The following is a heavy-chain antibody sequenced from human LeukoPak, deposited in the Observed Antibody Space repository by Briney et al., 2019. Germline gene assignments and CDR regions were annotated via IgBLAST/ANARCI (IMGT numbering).Heavy chain of an antibody. CDR3: ARDAPNWNDIVY. CDR2: IIPILGIA. D-gene: IGHD1-20*01. Sequence: SVKVSCXASGGTFSSYTISWVRQAPGQGLEWMGRIIPILGIANYAQKFQDRVTITADKSTSTAYMELSSLRSEDTAVYYCARDAPNWNDIVYWGQGTLVTVSS. V-gene: IGHV1-69*04. J-gene: IGHJ4*02. CDR1: GGTFSSYT.